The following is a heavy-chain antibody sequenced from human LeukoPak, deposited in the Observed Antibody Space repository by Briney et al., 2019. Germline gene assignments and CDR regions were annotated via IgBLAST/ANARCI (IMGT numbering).Heavy chain of an antibody. V-gene: IGHV3-23*01. CDR1: GVTVSTNY. D-gene: IGHD3-22*01. CDR3: AKGYYEPFDY. J-gene: IGHJ4*02. CDR2: ISGSGGST. Sequence: PAGGSLRLSCAVSGVTVSTNYMGWVRQAPGKGLEWVSAISGSGGSTYYADSVKGRFTISRDNSKNTLYLQMNSLRAEDTAVYYCAKGYYEPFDYWGQGTLVTVSS.